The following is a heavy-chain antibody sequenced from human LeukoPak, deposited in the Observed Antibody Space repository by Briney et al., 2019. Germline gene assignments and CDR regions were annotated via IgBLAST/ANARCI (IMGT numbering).Heavy chain of an antibody. CDR1: GFTFDDYA. V-gene: IGHV3-9*01. CDR2: ISWNSGSI. Sequence: AGGSLRLSCAASGFTFDDYAMHWGRHAPGKGLEWVSGISWNSGSIGYADSVKGRFTISRDNAKNSLYLQMNSLRAEDTALYYCAKGTTVTTKAPFDYWGQGTLVTVSS. J-gene: IGHJ4*02. CDR3: AKGTTVTTKAPFDY. D-gene: IGHD4-17*01.